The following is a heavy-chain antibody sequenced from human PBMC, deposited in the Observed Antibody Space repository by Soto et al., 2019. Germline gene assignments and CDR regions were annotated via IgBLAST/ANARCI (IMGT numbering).Heavy chain of an antibody. V-gene: IGHV3-13*05. CDR2: ISAAGDP. CDR1: GFTFRNYD. CDR3: ARTDRDFYGLDV. J-gene: IGHJ6*02. Sequence: EVQLVESGGGLVQPGGSLRLSCEASGFTFRNYDMHWVRQGTGKGLEWVSGISAAGDPAYADSVEGRFTISRENAQNSFLLQMNSIRVGDTAVYYCARTDRDFYGLDVWGQGTTVIVSS.